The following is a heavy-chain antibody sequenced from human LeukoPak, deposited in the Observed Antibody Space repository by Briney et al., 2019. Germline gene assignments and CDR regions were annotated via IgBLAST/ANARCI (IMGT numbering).Heavy chain of an antibody. CDR3: ARGRSTFDY. CDR2: INWNGGSI. CDR1: GFTLDDSG. D-gene: IGHD2-2*01. V-gene: IGHV3-20*04. Sequence: PGGSLRLSCAVPGFTLDDSGMSWVRQAPGKGLEWVSGINWNGGSIGYADSGKGRFTISRDNVKNSLYLQMNSLRAEDTALYYCARGRSTFDYWGQGTLVTVSS. J-gene: IGHJ4*02.